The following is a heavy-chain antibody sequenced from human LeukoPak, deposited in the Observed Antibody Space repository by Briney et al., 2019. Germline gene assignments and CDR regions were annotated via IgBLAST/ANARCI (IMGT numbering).Heavy chain of an antibody. CDR3: ARDYYDSSGYPVSDI. CDR2: IYYSGST. Sequence: PSETLFLTCTVSGGSISSSSYYWGWIRQPPGKGLEWIGSIYYSGSTYYNPSLKSRVTISVDTSKNQFSLKLSSVTAADTAVYYCARDYYDSSGYPVSDIWGQGTMVTVSS. V-gene: IGHV4-39*07. CDR1: GGSISSSSYY. D-gene: IGHD3-22*01. J-gene: IGHJ3*02.